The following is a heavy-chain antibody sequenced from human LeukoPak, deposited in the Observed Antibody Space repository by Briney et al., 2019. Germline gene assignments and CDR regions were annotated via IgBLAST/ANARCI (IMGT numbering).Heavy chain of an antibody. CDR3: ARGDSSSSNWFDP. D-gene: IGHD3-22*01. CDR2: IYYSGST. Sequence: SETLSLTCTVSGGSISSSSYYWGWIRQPPGKGLEWIGSIYYSGSTYYNPSLKSRVTISVDTSKNQFSLKLSSVTAADTAVYYCARGDSSSSNWFDPWGQGTLVTVSS. V-gene: IGHV4-39*07. J-gene: IGHJ5*02. CDR1: GGSISSSSYY.